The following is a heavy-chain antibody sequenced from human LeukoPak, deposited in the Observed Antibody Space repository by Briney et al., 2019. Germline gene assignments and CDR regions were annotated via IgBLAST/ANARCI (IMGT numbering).Heavy chain of an antibody. D-gene: IGHD3-16*01. CDR1: GGSISNQF. V-gene: IGHV4-4*07. CDR2: VSTSGST. J-gene: IGHJ5*02. Sequence: SETLSLTCTVSGGSISNQFCSWIRQPAGKGLEWIGRVSTSGSTCYNPSLKSGVTMSAVTSKNQFSLKLTSMTAADTAVYYCARGDSVMGGGRNWFDPWGQGTLVTVSS. CDR3: ARGDSVMGGGRNWFDP.